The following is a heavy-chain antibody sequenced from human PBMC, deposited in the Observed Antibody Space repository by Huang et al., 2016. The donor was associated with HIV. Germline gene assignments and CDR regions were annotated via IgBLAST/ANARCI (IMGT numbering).Heavy chain of an antibody. CDR1: GYTFTSYY. D-gene: IGHD2-2*01. Sequence: QVQLVQSGAEVKKPGASVKVSCKASGYTFTSYYMHWVRQAPGQGLEGMGISNPRGGSTSYAQKCQCRVTMTRDTSTSTVYMELSSLRSEDTAVYYCARVRCSSTSCYGMDVWGQGTTVTVSS. V-gene: IGHV1-46*01. CDR2: SNPRGGST. CDR3: ARVRCSSTSCYGMDV. J-gene: IGHJ6*02.